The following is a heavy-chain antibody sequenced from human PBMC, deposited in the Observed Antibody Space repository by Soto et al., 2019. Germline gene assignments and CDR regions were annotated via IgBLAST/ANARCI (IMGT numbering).Heavy chain of an antibody. CDR3: ASAAREYYYYGMDV. Sequence: EVQLLESGGGLVQPGGSLRLSCAASGFTFSSYAMSWVRQAPGKGLEWVSDISGSGGSTYYADSVKGRFTISRDNSKNTLYMQMNSLRAEDTAVYYCASAAREYYYYGMDVWGQGTTVTVSS. CDR2: ISGSGGST. J-gene: IGHJ6*02. CDR1: GFTFSSYA. V-gene: IGHV3-23*01.